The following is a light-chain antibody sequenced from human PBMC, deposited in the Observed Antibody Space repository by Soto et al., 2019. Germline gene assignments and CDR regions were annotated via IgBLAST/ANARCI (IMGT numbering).Light chain of an antibody. J-gene: IGLJ3*02. CDR3: QSYDSSNLV. Sequence: NFMLTQPHSVSESPGKTVTISCTRSSGSIASNYVQWYQQRPGSSPTTVIYEDHQRPSGVPDRFSGSIDSSSNSASLTISGLKTEDEADYYCQSYDSSNLVFGGGTKLTVL. CDR2: EDH. CDR1: SGSIASNY. V-gene: IGLV6-57*01.